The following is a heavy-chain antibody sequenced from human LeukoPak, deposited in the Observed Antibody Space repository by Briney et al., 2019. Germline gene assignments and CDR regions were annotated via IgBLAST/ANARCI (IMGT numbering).Heavy chain of an antibody. CDR1: GGTFSSYA. CDR2: IIPIFGIT. CDR3: AREGGSYHGSQFDY. V-gene: IGHV1-69*04. J-gene: IGHJ4*02. Sequence: SVKVSCKASGGTFSSYAISWVRQAPGQGLECMGRIIPIFGITNYAQKLQGRVTITADKSTSTAYMELSSLTSEDTAVYYCAREGGSYHGSQFDYWGQGTLVTVPS. D-gene: IGHD1-26*01.